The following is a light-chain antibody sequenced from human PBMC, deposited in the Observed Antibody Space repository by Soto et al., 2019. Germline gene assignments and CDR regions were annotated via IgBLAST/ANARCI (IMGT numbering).Light chain of an antibody. V-gene: IGKV3-20*01. CDR3: QQYGRSPPFT. CDR2: GAS. CDR1: QSVISTY. Sequence: IVLTQSPGTLSLSPGERATLSCRASQSVISTYIAWYQQNPGQAPRLLIYGASSRATGIPDRFSGSGSGTDFTLTISRLEPEDFAVYFCQQYGRSPPFTFGQGTKVEIK. J-gene: IGKJ2*01.